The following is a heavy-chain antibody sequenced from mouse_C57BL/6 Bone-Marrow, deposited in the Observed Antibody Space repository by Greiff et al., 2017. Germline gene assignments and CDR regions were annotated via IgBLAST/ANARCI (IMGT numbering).Heavy chain of an antibody. CDR3: THYYGSSYFDY. CDR2: IDPENGDT. D-gene: IGHD1-1*01. J-gene: IGHJ2*01. Sequence: VHVKQSGAELVRPGASVKLSCTASGFNIKDDYMHWVKQRPEQGLEWIGWIDPENGDTEYASKFQGKATITADTSSNTAYLQLSSLTSEDTAVYYCTHYYGSSYFDYWGQGTTLTGSS. CDR1: GFNIKDDY. V-gene: IGHV14-4*01.